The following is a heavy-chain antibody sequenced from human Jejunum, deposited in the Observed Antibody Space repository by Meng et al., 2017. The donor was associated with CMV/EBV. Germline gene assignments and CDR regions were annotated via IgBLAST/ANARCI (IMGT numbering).Heavy chain of an antibody. V-gene: IGHV3-7*01. CDR1: GFTFSSYW. D-gene: IGHD2-15*01. Sequence: ASGFTFSSYWMSWVRQAPGKGLEWVADIKQDASEKDYVDSVKGRFTISRDNAKNSLYLQMDSLRVEDTAVYYCARGPSGGNSLGYWGQGMMVTISS. CDR2: IKQDASEK. J-gene: IGHJ4*02. CDR3: ARGPSGGNSLGY.